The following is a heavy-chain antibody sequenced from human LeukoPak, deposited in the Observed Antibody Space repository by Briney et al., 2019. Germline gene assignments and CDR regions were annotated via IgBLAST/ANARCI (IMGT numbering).Heavy chain of an antibody. CDR2: ISSSSSYI. D-gene: IGHD6-19*01. CDR1: GFTFSSYS. Sequence: GGSLRLSCAASGFTFSSYSMNWVRQAPGKGLEWVSSISSSSSYIYYADSVKGRFTISRDNAKNSLYLQMNSLRAEDTAVYYCARVPGGGKAVAEQPDYGAREPRVTVP. CDR3: ARVPGGGKAVAEQPDY. V-gene: IGHV3-21*01. J-gene: IGHJ4*02.